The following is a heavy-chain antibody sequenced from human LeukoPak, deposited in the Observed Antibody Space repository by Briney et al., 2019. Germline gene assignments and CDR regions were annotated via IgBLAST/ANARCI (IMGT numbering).Heavy chain of an antibody. V-gene: IGHV4-34*01. CDR2: INHSGST. CDR1: DGSFTGYF. CDR3: ARGNTK. D-gene: IGHD3-3*01. J-gene: IGHJ4*02. Sequence: SETLSLTCAISDGSFTGYFWNWVRQAPGKGLEWIGEINHSGSTNYNPSLKSRVTISVGTSKNQFSLKLSSVTAADTAVYYCARGNTKWGQGTLVTVSS.